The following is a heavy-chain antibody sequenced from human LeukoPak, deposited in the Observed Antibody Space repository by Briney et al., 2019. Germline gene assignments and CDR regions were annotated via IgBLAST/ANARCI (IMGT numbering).Heavy chain of an antibody. CDR2: TSSSSSTI. CDR1: GFTFSSYS. CDR3: AKGADVLIPAAGSLFDY. D-gene: IGHD6-13*01. V-gene: IGHV3-48*01. Sequence: GGSLRLSCAASGFTFSSYSMNWVRQAPGKGLEWVSYTSSSSSTIYYADSVKGRVTISRDNSKNTLYLQMNSLRAEDTAVYYCAKGADVLIPAAGSLFDYWGQGTLVTVSS. J-gene: IGHJ4*02.